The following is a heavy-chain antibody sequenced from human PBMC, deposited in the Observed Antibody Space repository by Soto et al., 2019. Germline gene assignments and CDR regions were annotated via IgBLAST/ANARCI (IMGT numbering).Heavy chain of an antibody. V-gene: IGHV3-33*01. CDR2: IWYAGSNE. Sequence: QVQLVESGGGVVQPGRSLRLSCAASGFTFSNNGMHWFRQAPGKGLEWVAVIWYAGSNEYFADSVKGRFTISSDNSKNTLFLQMDSLRAEDTAVYYCGRGVDYRDYAIDYWGQGTLVTVSS. CDR3: GRGVDYRDYAIDY. J-gene: IGHJ4*02. CDR1: GFTFSNNG. D-gene: IGHD4-17*01.